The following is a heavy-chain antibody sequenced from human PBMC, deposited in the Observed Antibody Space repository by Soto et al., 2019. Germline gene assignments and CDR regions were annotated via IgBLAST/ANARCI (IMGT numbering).Heavy chain of an antibody. CDR2: ISGNGAGT. V-gene: IGHV3-23*01. Sequence: PGKGLEWVSSISGNGAGTYYADSVKGRFTISRGNSKNTLFLQMNSLRAEDTAVYYCAKEYSSGSYYMGSWGQGTLVTVSS. D-gene: IGHD3-10*01. J-gene: IGHJ5*02. CDR3: AKEYSSGSYYMGS.